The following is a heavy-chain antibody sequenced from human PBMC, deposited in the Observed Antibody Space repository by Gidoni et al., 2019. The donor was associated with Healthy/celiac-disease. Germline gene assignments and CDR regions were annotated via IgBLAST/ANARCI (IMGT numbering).Heavy chain of an antibody. D-gene: IGHD2-2*01. CDR1: GGTFSSYA. V-gene: IGHV1-69*01. J-gene: IGHJ6*03. CDR2: IIPIFGTA. CDR3: ATNLPPWLVVVPAALKAPNYYYYMDV. Sequence: QVQLVQSGAEVKKPGSSVKVSCKASGGTFSSYALSWVRQAPGQGLEWMGGIIPIFGTANYAQKFQGRVTITADESTSTAYMELSSLRSEDTAVYYCATNLPPWLVVVPAALKAPNYYYYMDVWGKGTTVTVSS.